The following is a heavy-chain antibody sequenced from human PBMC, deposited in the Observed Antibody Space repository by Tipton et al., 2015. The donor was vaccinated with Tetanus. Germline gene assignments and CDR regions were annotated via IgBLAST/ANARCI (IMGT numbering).Heavy chain of an antibody. V-gene: IGHV3-33*01. D-gene: IGHD2-15*01. CDR2: SWYDGTDQ. CDR1: GFIFSSYG. Sequence: SGFIFSSYGIHWVRQAPGKGLEWVAVSWYDGTDQYYADSVKGRFTISRDNSKNTLYLQMNSLRAEDTVVYYCAREADCSGGSCFSGDFDNWGQGTQVTVSS. CDR3: AREADCSGGSCFSGDFDN. J-gene: IGHJ4*02.